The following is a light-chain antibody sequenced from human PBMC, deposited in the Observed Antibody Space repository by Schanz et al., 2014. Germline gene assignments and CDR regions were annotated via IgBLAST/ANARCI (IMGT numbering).Light chain of an antibody. CDR1: SSDVGGYNY. Sequence: QSALTQPRSVSGSPGQSVTISCTGTSSDVGGYNYVSWYQQHPGKAPKLMIYDVSKRPSGVPDRFSGSKSGNTASLTISGLQAEDEADYYCISYTSSSTLLFGGGTKLTVL. CDR3: ISYTSSSTLL. CDR2: DVS. V-gene: IGLV2-11*01. J-gene: IGLJ2*01.